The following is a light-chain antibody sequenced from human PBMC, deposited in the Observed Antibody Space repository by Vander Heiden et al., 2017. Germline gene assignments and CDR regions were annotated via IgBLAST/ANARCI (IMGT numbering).Light chain of an antibody. CDR1: QSVSSSY. Sequence: EIVLTQSPGTLSLSPGERATLSCRASQSVSSSYLAWYQQKPGQAPRLLIYGASSRATGIPDRFSGSGSGTDFTLTVRRLEPEDFAVYYCQQYCSSSRTFGQGTKVEIK. J-gene: IGKJ1*01. V-gene: IGKV3-20*01. CDR2: GAS. CDR3: QQYCSSSRT.